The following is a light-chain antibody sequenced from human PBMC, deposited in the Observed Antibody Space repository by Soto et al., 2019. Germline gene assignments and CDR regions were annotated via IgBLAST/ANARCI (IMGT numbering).Light chain of an antibody. CDR1: QSVSSSY. Sequence: EIVLTQSPGTLSLSPGERATLSCRASQSVSSSYLAWYQQKPGQAPRLLIYGASSRATGIPDRFSGSGSGTDFTLTISRLEPXDFAVYCCQQYGSSPMTFGQGTKVDIK. J-gene: IGKJ1*01. CDR2: GAS. CDR3: QQYGSSPMT. V-gene: IGKV3-20*01.